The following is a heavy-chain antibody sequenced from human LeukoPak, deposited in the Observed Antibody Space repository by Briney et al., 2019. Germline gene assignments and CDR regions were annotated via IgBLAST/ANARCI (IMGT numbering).Heavy chain of an antibody. D-gene: IGHD3-10*01. CDR2: INHSGST. CDR1: GGSFSGYY. CDR3: ARGGPTRRGAFDI. V-gene: IGHV4-34*01. J-gene: IGHJ3*02. Sequence: PSETLSLTCAVYGGSFSGYYWSWIRQPPGKGLGWIGEINHSGSTNYNPSLKSRVTISVDTSKNQFSLKLSSVTAADTAVHYCARGGPTRRGAFDIWGQGAMVTVSS.